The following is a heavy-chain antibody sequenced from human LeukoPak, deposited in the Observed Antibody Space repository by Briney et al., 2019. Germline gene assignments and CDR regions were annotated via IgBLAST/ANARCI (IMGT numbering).Heavy chain of an antibody. J-gene: IGHJ3*02. Sequence: GGSLRLSCAASGFTFSSYEMNWVRQAPGKGLEWVSYISSSSSTIYYADSVKGRFTISRDNAKNSLYLQMNSLRAEDTAVYYCARLNPYAFDIWGQGTMVTVSS. D-gene: IGHD1-14*01. CDR3: ARLNPYAFDI. CDR1: GFTFSSYE. V-gene: IGHV3-48*01. CDR2: ISSSSSTI.